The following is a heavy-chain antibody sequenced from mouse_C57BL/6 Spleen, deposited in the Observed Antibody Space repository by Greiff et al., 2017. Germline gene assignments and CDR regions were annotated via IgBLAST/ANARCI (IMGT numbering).Heavy chain of an antibody. CDR2: IRNKANGYTT. J-gene: IGHJ2*01. CDR1: GFTFTDYY. CDR3: ARVDPYYFDY. V-gene: IGHV7-3*01. Sequence: EVQLVESGGGLVQPGGSLSLSCAASGFTFTDYYMSWVRQPPGKALEWLGFIRNKANGYTTEYSASVKGRFTISRDNSQSILYLQMNALRAEDSATYYCARVDPYYFDYWGQGTTLTVSS.